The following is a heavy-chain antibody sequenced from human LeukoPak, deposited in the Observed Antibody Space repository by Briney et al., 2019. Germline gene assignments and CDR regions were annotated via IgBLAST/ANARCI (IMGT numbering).Heavy chain of an antibody. CDR1: GFTFSSYG. D-gene: IGHD1-26*01. CDR3: AKRGSGSTKGPLDY. Sequence: PGGSLRLSCAASGFTFSSYGMHWVRQAPGKGLEWVAVISYDGSNKYYADSVKGRFTISRGNSKNTLYLQMNSLRAEDTAVYYCAKRGSGSTKGPLDYWGQGTLVTVSS. J-gene: IGHJ4*02. V-gene: IGHV3-30*18. CDR2: ISYDGSNK.